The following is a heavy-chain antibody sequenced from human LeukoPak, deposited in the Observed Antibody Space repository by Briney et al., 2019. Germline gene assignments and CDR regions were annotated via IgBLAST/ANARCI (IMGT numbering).Heavy chain of an antibody. Sequence: SETLSLTCTVSGGSISSGSYYWSWIRQPAGKGLEWIGRIYTSGSTNYNPSLKSRVTISVDTSKNQFSLKLSSVTAADTAVYYCARDHPIAVAGTEVGGSDAFDIWGQGTMVTVSS. CDR2: IYTSGST. J-gene: IGHJ3*02. D-gene: IGHD6-19*01. CDR3: ARDHPIAVAGTEVGGSDAFDI. CDR1: GGSISSGSYY. V-gene: IGHV4-61*02.